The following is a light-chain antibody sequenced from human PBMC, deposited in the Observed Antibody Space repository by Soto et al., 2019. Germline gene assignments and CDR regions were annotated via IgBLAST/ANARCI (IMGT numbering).Light chain of an antibody. CDR2: AAS. CDR1: QSISSY. V-gene: IGKV1-39*01. Sequence: DIQITQSPSSLSASVGDRVTITCRASQSISSYLNWYQQKPGKAPKLLIYAASSLQSGVPSRFSGSGSGTDFTLTISSLQPEDFASYYCQHSYSTPHTFGQGTKLEIK. CDR3: QHSYSTPHT. J-gene: IGKJ2*01.